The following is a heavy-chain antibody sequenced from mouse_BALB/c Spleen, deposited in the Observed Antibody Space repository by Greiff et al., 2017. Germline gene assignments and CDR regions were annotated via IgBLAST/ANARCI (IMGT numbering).Heavy chain of an antibody. Sequence: EVHLVESGPGLVKPSQSLSLTCTVTGYSITSDYAWNWIRQFPGNQLEWMGYISYSGSTSYNPSLKSRISITRDTSKNQFFLQLNSVTTEDTATYYCARNDGYSYYAMDYWGQGTSVTVSS. CDR3: ARNDGYSYYAMDY. D-gene: IGHD2-3*01. J-gene: IGHJ4*01. CDR1: GYSITSDYA. CDR2: ISYSGST. V-gene: IGHV3-2*02.